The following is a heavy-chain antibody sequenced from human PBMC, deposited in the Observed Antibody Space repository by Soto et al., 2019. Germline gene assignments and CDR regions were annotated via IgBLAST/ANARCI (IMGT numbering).Heavy chain of an antibody. CDR3: ARQEYYDSSGYDYYYGMDV. J-gene: IGHJ6*02. V-gene: IGHV1-18*04. D-gene: IGHD3-22*01. CDR2: ISGYNDKT. CDR1: GYTFISYG. Sequence: QVQLVQSGAEVKKPGASVKVSCKASGYTFISYGISWVRQAPGQGLEWMGWISGYNDKTNYGQKLQGRDTMTTDTSTSTAYMELMSLRSDDTAVYYCARQEYYDSSGYDYYYGMDVWGQGTTVTVSS.